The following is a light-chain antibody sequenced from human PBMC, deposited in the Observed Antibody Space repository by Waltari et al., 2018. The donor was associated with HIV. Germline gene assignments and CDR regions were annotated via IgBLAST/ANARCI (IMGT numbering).Light chain of an antibody. CDR3: AAWDDSLNGSV. V-gene: IGLV1-44*01. CDR2: NNY. CDR1: SPTIGRNT. J-gene: IGLJ1*01. Sequence: QSVLTQPPSASGTPGQRVTILCSGTSPTIGRNTVNWYQHLPGTAPKLLIYNNYQRSSGVPDRFSGSKSGPSASLAISGLQSEDEADYYCAAWDDSLNGSVFGNGTKVTLL.